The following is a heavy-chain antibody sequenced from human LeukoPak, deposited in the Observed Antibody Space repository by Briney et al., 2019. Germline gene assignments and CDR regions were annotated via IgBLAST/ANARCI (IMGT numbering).Heavy chain of an antibody. D-gene: IGHD3-22*01. V-gene: IGHV3-30-3*01. CDR3: ARDSEYYYDSSGYFDY. CDR1: GFTFSSYA. CDR2: ISYGGSNK. J-gene: IGHJ4*02. Sequence: GGSLRLSCAASGFTFSSYAMHWVRQAPGKGLEWVAVISYGGSNKYYADSVKGRFTISRDNSKNTLYLQMNSLRAEDTAVYYCARDSEYYYDSSGYFDYWGQGTLVTVSS.